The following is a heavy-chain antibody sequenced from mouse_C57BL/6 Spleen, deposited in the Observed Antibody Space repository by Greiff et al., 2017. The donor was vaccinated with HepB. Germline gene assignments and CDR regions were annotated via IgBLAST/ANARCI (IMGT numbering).Heavy chain of an antibody. Sequence: QVQLQQSGAELVKPGASVKLSCKASGYTFTSYWMHWVKQRPGQGLEWIGMIHPNSGSTNYNEKFKSKATLTVDKSSSTAYMQLSSLTSEDSAVYYCARRYSSYAMDYWGQGTSVTVSS. V-gene: IGHV1-64*01. J-gene: IGHJ4*01. CDR1: GYTFTSYW. D-gene: IGHD2-14*01. CDR2: IHPNSGST. CDR3: ARRYSSYAMDY.